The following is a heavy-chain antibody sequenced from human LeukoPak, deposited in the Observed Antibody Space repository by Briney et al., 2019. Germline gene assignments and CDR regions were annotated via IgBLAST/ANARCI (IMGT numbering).Heavy chain of an antibody. Sequence: SETLSLTCAVSGVSITSYYWTWIRLPPGKGLKWIAYIYHTGSTNYNPSLSSRVTISVDTSKDQFSLKLSSVTAADTAVYYCARIPDLWGSGSYYFDYWGQGTLVTVSS. CDR1: GVSITSYY. CDR3: ARIPDLWGSGSYYFDY. D-gene: IGHD3-10*01. V-gene: IGHV4-59*01. CDR2: IYHTGST. J-gene: IGHJ4*02.